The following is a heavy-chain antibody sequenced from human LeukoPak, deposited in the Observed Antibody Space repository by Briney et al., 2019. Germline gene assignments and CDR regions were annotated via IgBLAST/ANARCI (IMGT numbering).Heavy chain of an antibody. CDR3: ARGGLIVGATGSLNWFDP. CDR1: GGSITGGGYY. J-gene: IGHJ5*02. Sequence: KASQTLSLTCTVSGGSITGGGYYWAWIRQHPGKGLEWIGYIYYSGSTYFNPSLKSRVIISVDTSKNQFSLKLSSVTAADTAVYYCARGGLIVGATGSLNWFDPWGQGTLVTVSS. D-gene: IGHD1-26*01. V-gene: IGHV4-31*03. CDR2: IYYSGST.